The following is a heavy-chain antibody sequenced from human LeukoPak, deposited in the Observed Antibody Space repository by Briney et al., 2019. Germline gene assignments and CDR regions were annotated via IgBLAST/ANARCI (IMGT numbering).Heavy chain of an antibody. D-gene: IGHD2-2*01. CDR3: ARSIVVVPAAISPFDY. Sequence: PSETLSLTCTVSGGSISSGIYYWSWIRQPAGKGLEWIGRIYTSGSTNYNPSLKSRVTISVDTSKNQFSLKLSSVTAADTAVYYCARSIVVVPAAISPFDYWGQGTLVTVPS. CDR1: GGSISSGIYY. CDR2: IYTSGST. V-gene: IGHV4-61*02. J-gene: IGHJ4*02.